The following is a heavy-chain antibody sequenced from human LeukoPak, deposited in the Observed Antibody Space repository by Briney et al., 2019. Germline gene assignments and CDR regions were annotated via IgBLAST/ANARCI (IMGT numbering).Heavy chain of an antibody. CDR2: FYSSGRT. V-gene: IGHV3-66*02. CDR3: ARGQADFWYLDY. D-gene: IGHD3-3*01. J-gene: IGHJ4*02. CDR1: GFIVSNNY. Sequence: GGSLRLSCAASGFIVSNNYMTWVRQAPGKGLEWVSVFYSSGRTNYADSVKGRFTISRDSSKNTLYLQMNNLRGEDTAVYYCARGQADFWYLDYWGQGTLVSVSS.